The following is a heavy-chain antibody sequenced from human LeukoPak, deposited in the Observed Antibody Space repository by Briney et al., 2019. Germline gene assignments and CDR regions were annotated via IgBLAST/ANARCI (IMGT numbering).Heavy chain of an antibody. V-gene: IGHV3-53*01. CDR1: GFTVSSNY. Sequence: PGGSLRLSCAASGFTVSSNYMSWVRQAPGKGLEWVSVIYSGGSTYYADSVKGRFTISRDNSKNTLYLQMSSLRAEDTAVYYCARVWVSGYYIDYWGQGTLVTVSS. D-gene: IGHD3-3*01. J-gene: IGHJ4*02. CDR3: ARVWVSGYYIDY. CDR2: IYSGGST.